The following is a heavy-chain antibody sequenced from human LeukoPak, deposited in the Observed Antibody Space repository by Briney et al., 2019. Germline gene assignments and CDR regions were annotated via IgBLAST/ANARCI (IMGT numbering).Heavy chain of an antibody. Sequence: GESLKISCKTSGYSFTTYWIGWVRQMPGKGLEWMGIIYPADSDTTYSPSFQGQVTISADKSISTAYLQWSSLKASDTAMYYFARKYTSGWPNRGQGTLVTVSS. CDR3: ARKYTSGWPN. D-gene: IGHD6-19*01. CDR2: IYPADSDT. V-gene: IGHV5-51*01. CDR1: GYSFTTYW. J-gene: IGHJ4*02.